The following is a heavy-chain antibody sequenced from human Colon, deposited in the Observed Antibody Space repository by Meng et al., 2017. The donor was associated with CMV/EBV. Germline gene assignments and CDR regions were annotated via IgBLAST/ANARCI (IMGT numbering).Heavy chain of an antibody. Sequence: GGSLRLSCAASGFTFSSYSMNWVRQAPGKGLEWVSSISSSSYIYYADSVKGRFTISRDNAKNSLYLQMNSLRAEDTAVYYCARAQTFRIAAAGTRGFDYWGRGTLVTVSS. J-gene: IGHJ4*02. D-gene: IGHD6-13*01. V-gene: IGHV3-21*01. CDR2: ISSSSYI. CDR3: ARAQTFRIAAAGTRGFDY. CDR1: GFTFSSYS.